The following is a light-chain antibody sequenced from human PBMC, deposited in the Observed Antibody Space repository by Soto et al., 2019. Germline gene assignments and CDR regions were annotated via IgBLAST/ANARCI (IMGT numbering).Light chain of an antibody. CDR3: QETYDVPWT. V-gene: IGKV1-39*01. J-gene: IGKJ1*01. CDR1: QSIRKY. Sequence: DIQMTQSPSSLSANIGARVIITCRASQSIRKYLSWYQHNPGKVPKLLIYGASNLQKEVPSRFSGSGSGTDFTLTIIGLQTEDFVSYYCQETYDVPWTFGQGTQVEIK. CDR2: GAS.